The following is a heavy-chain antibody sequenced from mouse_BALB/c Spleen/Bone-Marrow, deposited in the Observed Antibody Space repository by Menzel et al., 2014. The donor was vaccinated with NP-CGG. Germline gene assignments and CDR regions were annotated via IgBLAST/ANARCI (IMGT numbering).Heavy chain of an antibody. CDR1: GFSFSNYG. Sequence: EVKLMESGGGLVKSGGSLKLSCAASGFSFSNYGMSWLRQTPEKRLEWVATISGDGRYTFYSDSMKGRFTISRDNAKNNLYLQLSGLRSEDTALYYCARHAYYDQTEVSFVCWGQGTLVTVSA. CDR3: ARHAYYDQTEVSFVC. CDR2: ISGDGRYT. J-gene: IGHJ3*01. D-gene: IGHD2-4*01. V-gene: IGHV5-9-2*01.